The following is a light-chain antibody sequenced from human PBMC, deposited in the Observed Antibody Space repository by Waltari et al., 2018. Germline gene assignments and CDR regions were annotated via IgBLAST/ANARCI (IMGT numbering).Light chain of an antibody. CDR2: DAS. CDR3: QHRGNWPLLA. Sequence: EIVLAQSPATLSFSPGERATLSCRASQSVGRFLAWYQRKPGQAPRLLIYDASDRATGTPARFSGSGSGTDFTLTISSLEPEDFAVYYCQHRGNWPLLAFAQGTRLEIK. J-gene: IGKJ5*01. V-gene: IGKV3-11*01. CDR1: QSVGRF.